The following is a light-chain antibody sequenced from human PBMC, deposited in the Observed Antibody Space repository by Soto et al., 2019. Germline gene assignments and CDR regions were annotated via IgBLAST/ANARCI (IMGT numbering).Light chain of an antibody. CDR2: FAS. V-gene: IGKV1-27*01. CDR1: QAISGY. J-gene: IGKJ3*01. CDR3: QKYNRAPFT. Sequence: DIQMTQSPSSLSASVGDRVTITCRASQAISGYLAWYQQQPGKPPKLLIYFASTLQSGVPSRFSGSGSGTDFTLTISILQHEDVATYYCQKYNRAPFTFGPGTKGDIK.